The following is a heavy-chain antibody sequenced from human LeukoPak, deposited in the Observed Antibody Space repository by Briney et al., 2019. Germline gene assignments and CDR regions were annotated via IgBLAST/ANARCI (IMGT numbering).Heavy chain of an antibody. CDR2: ISWDGGST. V-gene: IGHV3-43*01. CDR3: AKGPHSSGYYFDY. D-gene: IGHD3-22*01. Sequence: QSGGSLRLSCAASGFTFDDYTMHWVRQAPGKGLEWVSLISWDGGSTYYADSVKGRFTISRDNSKNSLYLQMNSLRTEDTALYYCAKGPHSSGYYFDYWGQGTLVTVSS. CDR1: GFTFDDYT. J-gene: IGHJ4*02.